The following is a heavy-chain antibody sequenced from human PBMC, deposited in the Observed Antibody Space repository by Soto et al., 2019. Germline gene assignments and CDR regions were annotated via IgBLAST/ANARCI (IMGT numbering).Heavy chain of an antibody. CDR1: GFTFSSYG. CDR3: AKGSGSSPELDAFAI. CDR2: ISYDGSNK. Sequence: PGGSLRLSCAASGFTFSSYGMHWVRQAPGKGLEWVAVISYDGSNKYYADSVKGRFTISRDNSKNTLYLQMNSLRAEDTAVYYCAKGSGSSPELDAFAIWGQGTMVTVSS. V-gene: IGHV3-30*18. J-gene: IGHJ3*02. D-gene: IGHD1-26*01.